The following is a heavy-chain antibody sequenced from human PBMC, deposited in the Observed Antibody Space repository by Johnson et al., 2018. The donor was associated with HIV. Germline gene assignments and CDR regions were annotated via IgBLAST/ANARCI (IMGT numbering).Heavy chain of an antibody. CDR1: GFTFSSYC. D-gene: IGHD1-26*01. CDR3: ARGVVGVLSNAFDI. J-gene: IGHJ3*02. Sequence: QVQLVESGGGVVQPGGSLRLSCAASGFTFSSYCMHWVRQAPGKGLEWVAFIRYDGGNKYYADSVKGRFTISRDNSKNTLCLQMNSLRAEDTAVYYCARGVVGVLSNAFDIWGQGTMVIVSS. CDR2: IRYDGGNK. V-gene: IGHV3-30*02.